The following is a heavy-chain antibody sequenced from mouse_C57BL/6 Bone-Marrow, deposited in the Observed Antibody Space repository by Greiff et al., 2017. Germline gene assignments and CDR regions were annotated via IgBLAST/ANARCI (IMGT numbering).Heavy chain of an antibody. D-gene: IGHD3-3*01. CDR2: IHPNSGST. J-gene: IGHJ4*01. Sequence: VKLQQPGAELVKPGASVKLSCKASGYTFTSYWMHWVKQRPGRGLEWIGMIHPNSGSTNYNEKFKSKATLTVDKSSSTAYMQLSSLTSEDSAVYYCARSLRDYAMDYWGQGTSVTVSS. CDR1: GYTFTSYW. CDR3: ARSLRDYAMDY. V-gene: IGHV1-64*01.